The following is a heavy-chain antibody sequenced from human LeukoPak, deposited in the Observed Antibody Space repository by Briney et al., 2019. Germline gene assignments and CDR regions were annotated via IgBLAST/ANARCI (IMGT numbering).Heavy chain of an antibody. J-gene: IGHJ4*02. D-gene: IGHD1-26*01. CDR3: AKDHKVDEVGVTYYFDY. CDR1: GFTFSDYY. V-gene: IGHV3-11*01. Sequence: GGSLRLSCAASGFTFSDYYTSWIRQAPGKGLEWVSYISSSGSTIYYADSVKGRFTISRDNSKNTLYLQMNSLRAEDTAVYYCAKDHKVDEVGVTYYFDYWGQGTLVTVSS. CDR2: ISSSGSTI.